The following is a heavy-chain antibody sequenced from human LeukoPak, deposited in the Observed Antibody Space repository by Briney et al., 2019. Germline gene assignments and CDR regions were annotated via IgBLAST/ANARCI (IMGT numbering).Heavy chain of an antibody. Sequence: GGSLRLSCAASGFTFSSYSMNWVRQAPGKGLEWVSSIRSSSSYIYYADSVKGRFTISSVSGQNSVYLLIDSLRAEDTAVYCCSRDRADSSGYNFDYWGQGTLVTVSS. V-gene: IGHV3-21*01. CDR1: GFTFSSYS. D-gene: IGHD3-22*01. J-gene: IGHJ4*02. CDR3: SRDRADSSGYNFDY. CDR2: IRSSSSYI.